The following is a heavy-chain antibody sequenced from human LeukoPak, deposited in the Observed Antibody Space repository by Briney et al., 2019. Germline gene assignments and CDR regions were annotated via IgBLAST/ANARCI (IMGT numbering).Heavy chain of an antibody. CDR2: IYPADSDT. V-gene: IGHV5-51*01. CDR3: ARQDPPSWREPHWYFDL. CDR1: GYSFTNYW. Sequence: KAGESLKISCKGSGYSFTNYWIGWVRQMPGKGLEWMGIIYPADSDTRYSPSFQDQVTISADKSISTAYLQWRRLKASDTAMYYCARQDPPSWREPHWYFDLWGRGTLVTVSS. D-gene: IGHD1-26*01. J-gene: IGHJ2*01.